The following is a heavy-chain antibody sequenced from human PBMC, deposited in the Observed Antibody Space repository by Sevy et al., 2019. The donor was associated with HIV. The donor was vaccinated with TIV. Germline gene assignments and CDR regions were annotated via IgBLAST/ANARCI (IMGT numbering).Heavy chain of an antibody. CDR2: IRGSGGST. CDR1: GFTFSSYA. J-gene: IGHJ6*02. CDR3: HGDYDSSQLASYYYYGMDV. V-gene: IGHV3-23*01. D-gene: IGHD3-22*01. Sequence: ESLKISCAASGFTFSSYAMSWVRQAPGKGLEWVSTIRGSGGSTYYADSVKGRFTISRDNSKNTLYLQMNSLRAEDTAVYYCHGDYDSSQLASYYYYGMDVWGQGTTVTVSS.